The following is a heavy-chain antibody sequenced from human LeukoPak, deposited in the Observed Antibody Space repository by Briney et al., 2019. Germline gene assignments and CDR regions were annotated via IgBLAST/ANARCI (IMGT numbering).Heavy chain of an antibody. D-gene: IGHD3-10*01. J-gene: IGHJ5*02. CDR2: IIPIFGTA. CDR3: ARDYMVRGVMGNWFDP. V-gene: IGHV1-69*13. CDR1: GGTFSSYA. Sequence: GASVKVSCKASGGTFSSYAISWVRQAPGQGLEWMGGIIPIFGTANYAQKFQGRVTITADESTSTAYMELNSLRSEDTAVYYCARDYMVRGVMGNWFDPWGQGTLVTVSS.